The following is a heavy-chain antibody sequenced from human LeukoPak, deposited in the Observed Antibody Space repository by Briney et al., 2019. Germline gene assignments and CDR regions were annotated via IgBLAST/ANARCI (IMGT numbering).Heavy chain of an antibody. J-gene: IGHJ6*03. V-gene: IGHV4-4*02. Sequence: SGTLSLTCAVSGGSISSSNWWSWVRQPPGKGLEWIGEIYHSGSTNYNPSLKSRVTMSVDTSKNQFSLKLSSVTAADTAVYYCARAVRYCSSTSCYTHSYYYYMDVWGKGTTVTVSS. D-gene: IGHD2-2*02. CDR3: ARAVRYCSSTSCYTHSYYYYMDV. CDR1: GGSISSSNW. CDR2: IYHSGST.